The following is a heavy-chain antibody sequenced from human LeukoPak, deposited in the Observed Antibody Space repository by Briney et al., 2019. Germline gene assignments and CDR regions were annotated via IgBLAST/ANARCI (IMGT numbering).Heavy chain of an antibody. Sequence: VASVKVSCKVSGYTLTELSMHWVRRAPGKGLEWMGGFDPEDGETIYAQKFQGRVTMTEDTSTDTAYMELSSLRSEDTAVYYCATDFSFGSGWYWGFDPWGQGTLVTVSS. V-gene: IGHV1-24*01. CDR3: ATDFSFGSGWYWGFDP. D-gene: IGHD6-19*01. CDR1: GYTLTELS. J-gene: IGHJ5*02. CDR2: FDPEDGET.